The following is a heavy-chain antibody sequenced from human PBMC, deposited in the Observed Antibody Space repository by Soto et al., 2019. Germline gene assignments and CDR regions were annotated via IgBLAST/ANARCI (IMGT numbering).Heavy chain of an antibody. J-gene: IGHJ6*02. CDR3: AKEQPYWGDYGMEV. V-gene: IGHV3-30*18. CDR1: GFTFSSYG. Sequence: QVQVVESGGGVVQPGRSLRLSCAASGFTFSSYGMHRVRQAPGKGLEWVAVISYDGSNKYYADSVKGRFTISRDNSNNTVYQQMNSLRAEDTAVYYCAKEQPYWGDYGMEVWGQGTTVTVSS. D-gene: IGHD2-8*02. CDR2: ISYDGSNK.